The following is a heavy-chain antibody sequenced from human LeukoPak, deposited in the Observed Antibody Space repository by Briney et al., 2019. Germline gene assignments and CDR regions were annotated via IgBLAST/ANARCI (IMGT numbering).Heavy chain of an antibody. D-gene: IGHD3-9*01. V-gene: IGHV3-30*18. CDR2: VSYDGSNK. J-gene: IGHJ4*02. CDR1: GFTFSSYG. CDR3: AKGSPRFYDILDY. Sequence: PGRSLRLSCAASGFTFSSYGMHWVRQAPGKGLEWVAVVSYDGSNKYYADSVKGRFSISRDNSKNTVYLQMNSLRAEDTAVYYCAKGSPRFYDILDYWGQGTLITVSS.